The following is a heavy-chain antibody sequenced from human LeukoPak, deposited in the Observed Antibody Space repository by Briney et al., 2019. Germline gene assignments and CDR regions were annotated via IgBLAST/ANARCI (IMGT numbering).Heavy chain of an antibody. J-gene: IGHJ4*02. V-gene: IGHV3-74*01. CDR3: ARELPREVTLDY. CDR2: IDSDGSRT. CDR1: GFTLSSYE. D-gene: IGHD2-21*02. Sequence: GGSLRLSCAASGFTLSSYEMHWVRQVPGKGLVWASRIDSDGSRTGYADSVKGRFTISRDNAKNTLYLQMNSLRAEDTAIYYCARELPREVTLDYWGQGTLVTVSS.